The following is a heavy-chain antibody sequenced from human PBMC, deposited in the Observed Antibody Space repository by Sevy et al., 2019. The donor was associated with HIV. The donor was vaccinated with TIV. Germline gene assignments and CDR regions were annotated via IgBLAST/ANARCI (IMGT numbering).Heavy chain of an antibody. Sequence: GGSLRLSCAASGFNFSIYGMHWVRQAPGKGLEWVELIYYDESSQYYADSVKGRFTISRDNSKNTLYLQMNSLRVEDTALYYCVRGRDYGNFDYWGQGTLVTVSS. CDR3: VRGRDYGNFDY. J-gene: IGHJ4*02. CDR2: IYYDESSQ. CDR1: GFNFSIYG. D-gene: IGHD4-17*01. V-gene: IGHV3-33*01.